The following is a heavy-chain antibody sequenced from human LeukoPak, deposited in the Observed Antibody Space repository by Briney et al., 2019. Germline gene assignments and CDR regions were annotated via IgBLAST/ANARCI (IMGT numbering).Heavy chain of an antibody. J-gene: IGHJ5*02. CDR1: GFTFSSYA. V-gene: IGHV3-30-3*01. Sequence: PGRSLRLPCAASGFTFSSYAMHWVRQAPGKGLEWVAVISYDGSNKYYADSVKGRFTISRDNSKNTLYLQMNSLRAEDTAVYYCARDGRDSSGWYDWFDPWGQGTLVTVSS. CDR2: ISYDGSNK. CDR3: ARDGRDSSGWYDWFDP. D-gene: IGHD6-19*01.